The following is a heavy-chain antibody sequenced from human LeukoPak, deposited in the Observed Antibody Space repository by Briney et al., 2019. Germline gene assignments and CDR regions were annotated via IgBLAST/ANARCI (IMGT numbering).Heavy chain of an antibody. CDR1: GYTFTGYY. D-gene: IGHD3-3*01. J-gene: IGHJ6*02. V-gene: IGHV1-2*06. CDR2: INPNSGGT. CDR3: ARCFWSGYSLGHYYGMDV. Sequence: GASVKVSCKASGYTFTGYYMHWVRQAPGQGLEWMGRINPNSGGTNYAQKFQGRVTMARDTSISTAYMELSRLRSDDTAVYYCARCFWSGYSLGHYYGMDVWGQGTTVTVSS.